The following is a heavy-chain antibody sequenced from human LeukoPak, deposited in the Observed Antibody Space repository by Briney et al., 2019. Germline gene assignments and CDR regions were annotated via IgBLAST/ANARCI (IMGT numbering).Heavy chain of an antibody. J-gene: IGHJ4*02. V-gene: IGHV4-39*07. CDR3: ARDGAGLIDY. Sequence: PSETLSLTCSVCSDSMYGSSFYGGWIRQPPGRGLEWIGSVYYSGSPYYNPSLESRVTMSIDTSRDQFFLELNSVTAADTAVYYCARDGAGLIDYWGQGTLVTVSS. CDR2: VYYSGSP. D-gene: IGHD3-16*01. CDR1: SDSMYGSSFY.